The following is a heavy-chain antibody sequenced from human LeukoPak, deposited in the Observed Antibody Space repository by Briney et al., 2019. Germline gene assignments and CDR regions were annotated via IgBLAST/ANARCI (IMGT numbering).Heavy chain of an antibody. V-gene: IGHV3-7*04. CDR1: GFTFRHYW. J-gene: IGHJ4*02. Sequence: PGGSLRLSCAASGFTFRHYWMNWVRQASGKGLEWVANIKPDGSEKRYADSVKGRFTISRDNAENSLYLQMNSLRAEDTAVCYCARVVGTDEGADYWGQGTLVTVSS. CDR3: ARVVGTDEGADY. D-gene: IGHD1-7*01. CDR2: IKPDGSEK.